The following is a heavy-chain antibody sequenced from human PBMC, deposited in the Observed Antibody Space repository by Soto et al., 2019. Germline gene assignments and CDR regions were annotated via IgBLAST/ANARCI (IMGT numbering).Heavy chain of an antibody. Sequence: SETLSLTCTVSGGSISSYYWSWIRQPPGKGLEWIGYIYYSGSTNYNPSLKSRVTISVDTSKNQFSLKLSSVTAADTAVYYCARHLQPPNYYYYYMDVWGKGTTVTVSS. CDR1: GGSISSYY. V-gene: IGHV4-59*08. CDR3: ARHLQPPNYYYYYMDV. CDR2: IYYSGST. J-gene: IGHJ6*03.